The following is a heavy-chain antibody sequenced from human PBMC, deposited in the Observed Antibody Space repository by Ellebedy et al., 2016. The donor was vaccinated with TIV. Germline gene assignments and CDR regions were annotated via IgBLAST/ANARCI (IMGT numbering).Heavy chain of an antibody. CDR2: IPDNEKT. J-gene: IGHJ4*02. D-gene: IGHD6-13*01. CDR3: ARLGVIAAAGASDY. V-gene: IGHV3-53*01. Sequence: GESLKISCAASGFTVSSTYMSWVRQAPGKGLEWVSVIPDNEKTYYADSVRGRFTISRDNFKNVAYLQMNSLRAEDTAVYYCARLGVIAAAGASDYWGQGTLVIVSS. CDR1: GFTVSSTY.